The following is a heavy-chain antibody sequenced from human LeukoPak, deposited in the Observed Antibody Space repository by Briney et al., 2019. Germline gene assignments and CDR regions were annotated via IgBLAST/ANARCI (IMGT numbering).Heavy chain of an antibody. CDR1: GFTFSSYL. D-gene: IGHD3-10*02. CDR2: IKQDGSEK. J-gene: IGHJ5*02. CDR3: ARGRYYYVP. Sequence: PGGSLRLSCAASGFTFSSYLMSWVRQAPGKGLEWVANIKQDGSEKYYVDSVKGRFTISRDNAKNSLYLQMNSLRAEDTAVYYCARGRYYYVPWGQGTLVTVSS. V-gene: IGHV3-7*01.